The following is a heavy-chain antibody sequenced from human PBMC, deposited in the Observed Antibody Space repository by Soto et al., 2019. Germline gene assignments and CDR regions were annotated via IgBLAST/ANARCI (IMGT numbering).Heavy chain of an antibody. D-gene: IGHD2-2*01. Sequence: GESLKISGKVSGYSFTSYWISWVRQMPGKGLEWMGRIDPSDSYTNYSPSFQGHVTISADKSISTAYLQWSSLKASDTAMYYCARRYCSSTSCYPHYGMDVWGQGTTVTVSS. CDR2: IDPSDSYT. CDR1: GYSFTSYW. CDR3: ARRYCSSTSCYPHYGMDV. J-gene: IGHJ6*02. V-gene: IGHV5-10-1*01.